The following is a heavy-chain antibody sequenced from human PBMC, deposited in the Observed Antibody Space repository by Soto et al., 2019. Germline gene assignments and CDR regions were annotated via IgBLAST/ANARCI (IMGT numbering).Heavy chain of an antibody. Sequence: GGSLRLSCAASGFTFSSYGMHWVRQAPGKGLEWVAVIWYDGSNKYYADSVKGRFTISRDNSKNTLYLQMNSLRAEDTAVYYCARDRSGFGELSGMDVWGQGXTVTVSS. V-gene: IGHV3-33*01. CDR1: GFTFSSYG. J-gene: IGHJ6*02. D-gene: IGHD3-10*01. CDR3: ARDRSGFGELSGMDV. CDR2: IWYDGSNK.